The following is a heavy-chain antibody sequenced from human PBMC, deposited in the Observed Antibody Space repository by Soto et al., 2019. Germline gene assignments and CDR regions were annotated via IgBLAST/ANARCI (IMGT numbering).Heavy chain of an antibody. CDR1: GFTFSSYA. J-gene: IGHJ6*03. Sequence: GGSLRLSCAASGFTFSSYAMSWVRQAPGKGLEWVSAISGSGGSTYYADSVKGRFTISRDNSKNTLYLQMNSLRAEDTAVYYCARTGPIWFGELRPLPYYYYYYMDVWGKGTTVTVSS. CDR3: ARTGPIWFGELRPLPYYYYYYMDV. CDR2: ISGSGGST. V-gene: IGHV3-23*01. D-gene: IGHD3-10*01.